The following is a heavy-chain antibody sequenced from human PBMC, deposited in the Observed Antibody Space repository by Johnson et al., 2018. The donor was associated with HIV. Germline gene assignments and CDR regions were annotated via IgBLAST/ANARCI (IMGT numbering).Heavy chain of an antibody. Sequence: QMQLVESGGGVVQPGRSLRLSCAASGFTFSSYAMHWVRQAPGKGLEWVAVISYDGSNKYYADSVKGRFTISRDNSKNTLYLQMNSLRAGDTSVYYCEREGGALDAFEIWGQGTMVTVSS. CDR2: ISYDGSNK. J-gene: IGHJ3*02. D-gene: IGHD3-16*01. CDR3: EREGGALDAFEI. V-gene: IGHV3-30*04. CDR1: GFTFSSYA.